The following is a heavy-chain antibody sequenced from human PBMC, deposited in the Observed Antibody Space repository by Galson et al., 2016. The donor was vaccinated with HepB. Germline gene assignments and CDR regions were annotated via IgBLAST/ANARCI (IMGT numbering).Heavy chain of an antibody. CDR3: TRVHREGIAAAGLQI. CDR2: IIGSGVDT. CDR1: GFTFNNYA. Sequence: SLRLSCAASGFTFNNYAMNWVRQAPGKGLEWVSSIIGSGVDTWHADSVKGRFRISRDNSKNTLYLQMDSLRAEDTALYYCTRVHREGIAAAGLQIWGQGTLVIVSS. J-gene: IGHJ4*02. V-gene: IGHV3-23*01. D-gene: IGHD6-13*01.